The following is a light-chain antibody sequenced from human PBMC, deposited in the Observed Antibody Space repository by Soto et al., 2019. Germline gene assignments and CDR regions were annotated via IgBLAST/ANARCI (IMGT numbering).Light chain of an antibody. CDR1: SSNIGARYD. J-gene: IGLJ2*01. CDR3: QSYDSSLSGSV. CDR2: ANT. V-gene: IGLV1-40*01. Sequence: QAVVTQPPSVSGAPGQRVTISCTGSSSNIGARYDVHWYQQLPGTAPKLLIYANTHRPSGVPDRFSGSKSGTSASLAITGLQAEDEADYYCQSYDSSLSGSVFGGGTKLTVL.